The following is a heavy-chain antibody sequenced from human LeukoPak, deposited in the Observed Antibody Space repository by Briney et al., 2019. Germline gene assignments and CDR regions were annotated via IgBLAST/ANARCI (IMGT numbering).Heavy chain of an antibody. D-gene: IGHD2-21*02. CDR1: GYSYTSYW. Sequence: GESLKISCKGSGYSYTSYWIGWVRQMPGKGLDWIGIIYPGDSATRYSPSFQGQVTISADKSISTAYLQWSSLKASDTAMYYCARSGMTHFDYWGQGTLVTVSS. CDR2: IYPGDSAT. J-gene: IGHJ4*02. V-gene: IGHV5-51*01. CDR3: ARSGMTHFDY.